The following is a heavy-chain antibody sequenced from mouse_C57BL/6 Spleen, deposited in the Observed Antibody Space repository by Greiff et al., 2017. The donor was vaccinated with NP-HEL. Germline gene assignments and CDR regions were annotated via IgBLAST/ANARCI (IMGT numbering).Heavy chain of an antibody. J-gene: IGHJ2*01. Sequence: QVQLQQSGAELVRPGTSVKLSCKASGYTFTSYWMHWVKQRPGQGLEWIGVIDPSDSYTNYNQKFKGKATLTVDTSSSTAYMQLSSLTSEDSAVYYCARPTMVTTPFDYWGQGTTLTVSS. D-gene: IGHD2-9*01. CDR1: GYTFTSYW. CDR2: IDPSDSYT. V-gene: IGHV1-59*01. CDR3: ARPTMVTTPFDY.